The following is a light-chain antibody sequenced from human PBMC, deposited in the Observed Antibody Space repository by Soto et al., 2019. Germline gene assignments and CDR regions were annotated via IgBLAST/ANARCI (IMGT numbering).Light chain of an antibody. CDR3: QQYNSDSPLP. Sequence: VQMTHSPSTLTPSVVDSVTITCRASQSISSWLAWYQQKPGKAPNLLIYKASRLETGVPSRFSGSGSGTEFTLTISFLQPDDFATYYCQQYNSDSPLPFGGGTKVDIK. J-gene: IGKJ4*01. V-gene: IGKV1-5*03. CDR1: QSISSW. CDR2: KAS.